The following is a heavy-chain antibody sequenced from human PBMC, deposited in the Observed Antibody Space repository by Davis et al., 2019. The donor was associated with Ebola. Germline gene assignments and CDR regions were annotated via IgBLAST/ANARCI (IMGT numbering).Heavy chain of an antibody. V-gene: IGHV3-33*01. D-gene: IGHD3-3*01. CDR1: GFTFSSYG. CDR3: ARDPPYDFWSGYHYGMDV. J-gene: IGHJ6*02. CDR2: IWYDGSNK. Sequence: GESLKISCAASGFTFSSYGMHWVRQAPGKGLEWVAVIWYDGSNKYYADSVKGRFTISRDNSKNSLYLQMNSLRDEDTAVYYCARDPPYDFWSGYHYGMDVWGQGTTVTVSS.